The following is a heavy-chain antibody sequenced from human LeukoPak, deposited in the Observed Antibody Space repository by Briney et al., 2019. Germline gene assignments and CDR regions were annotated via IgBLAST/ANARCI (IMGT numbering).Heavy chain of an antibody. CDR2: IGTAGDP. Sequence: GGSLRLSCAASGFXFSSYDIHWARQATGKGLEWVSAIGTAGDPYYPGSVKGRFTISRENAKNSLYLQMNSLRAGDTAVYYCARGLVGRIYGMDVWGQGTTVAVSS. CDR1: GFXFSSYD. J-gene: IGHJ6*02. D-gene: IGHD6-6*01. V-gene: IGHV3-13*05. CDR3: ARGLVGRIYGMDV.